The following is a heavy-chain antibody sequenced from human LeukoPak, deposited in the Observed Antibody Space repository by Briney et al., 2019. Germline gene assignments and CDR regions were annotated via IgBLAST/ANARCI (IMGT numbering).Heavy chain of an antibody. D-gene: IGHD6-13*01. V-gene: IGHV4-59*01. CDR2: IYYSGST. CDR1: GGSISSYY. J-gene: IGHJ4*02. Sequence: PSETLSLTCTVSGGSISSYYWSWIRQPPGKGLEWIGYIYYSGSTNYNPSLKSRVTISVDTSKNQFSLKLSSVTAADTAVYYCAGGGIYSSSWYYFDYWGQGTLVTVSS. CDR3: AGGGIYSSSWYYFDY.